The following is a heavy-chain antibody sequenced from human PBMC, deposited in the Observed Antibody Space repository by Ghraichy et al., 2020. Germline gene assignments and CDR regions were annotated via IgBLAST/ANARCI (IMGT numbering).Heavy chain of an antibody. Sequence: GGSLRLSCAASGFTFSSYWMSWVRQAPGKGLEWVANIKQDGSEKYYVDSVKGRFTISRDNAKNSLYLQMNSLRAEDTAVYYCARVGTSLCGSGSYYNDYWGQGTLVTVSS. CDR1: GFTFSSYW. V-gene: IGHV3-7*03. CDR2: IKQDGSEK. CDR3: ARVGTSLCGSGSYYNDY. D-gene: IGHD3-10*01. J-gene: IGHJ4*02.